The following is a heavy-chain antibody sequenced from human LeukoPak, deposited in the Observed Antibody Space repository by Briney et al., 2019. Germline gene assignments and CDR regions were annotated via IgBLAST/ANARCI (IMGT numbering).Heavy chain of an antibody. J-gene: IGHJ5*02. V-gene: IGHV3-30*04. D-gene: IGHD6-13*01. CDR3: ARGDKQLVFNRNKGGFDP. Sequence: GGSLRLSCAASGFTFSSYAMHWVRQAPGKGLEWVAVISDSVKGRFTIPRDNSKNTLFLQMNTLRAEDTAVFYCARGDKQLVFNRNKGGFDPWGQGTLVTVSS. CDR1: GFTFSSYA. CDR2: IS.